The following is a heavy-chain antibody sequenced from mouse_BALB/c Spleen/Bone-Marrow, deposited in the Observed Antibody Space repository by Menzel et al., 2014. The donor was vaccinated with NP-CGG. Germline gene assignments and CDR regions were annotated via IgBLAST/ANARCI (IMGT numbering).Heavy chain of an antibody. J-gene: IGHJ2*01. CDR2: VDPANGNT. D-gene: IGHD2-14*01. Sequence: EVQLQQSGAELVKPGASVKLSCTAPGFNIKDTYMHWVKQRPEQGLEWIGRVDPANGNTKYDPKFQGKATITADTSSNTAYLQLSSLTSEDTAVYYCARYRLRTYFDYWGQGTTLTVSS. V-gene: IGHV14-3*02. CDR1: GFNIKDTY. CDR3: ARYRLRTYFDY.